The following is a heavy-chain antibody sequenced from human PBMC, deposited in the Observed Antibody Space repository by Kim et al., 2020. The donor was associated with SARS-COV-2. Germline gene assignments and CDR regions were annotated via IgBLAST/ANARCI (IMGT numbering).Heavy chain of an antibody. J-gene: IGHJ4*02. D-gene: IGHD3-10*01. Sequence: GGSLRLSCAASGFTFSSYWMTWVRQAPGMGLEWVANIKQDGSEKYYVDSVKGRFTISRDNAKNSLYLQMNSLRAEDTAVYYCARDRGNDSEDYWGQGTLVTVSS. V-gene: IGHV3-7*01. CDR2: IKQDGSEK. CDR3: ARDRGNDSEDY. CDR1: GFTFSSYW.